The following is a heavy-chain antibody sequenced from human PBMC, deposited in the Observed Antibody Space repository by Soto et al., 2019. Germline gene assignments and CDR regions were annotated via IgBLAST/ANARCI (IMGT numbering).Heavy chain of an antibody. D-gene: IGHD2-2*01. CDR3: AREGRFVPAAGGMYYYYGMDV. V-gene: IGHV3-30-3*01. CDR2: ISYDGSNK. J-gene: IGHJ6*02. Sequence: GGSLRLSCAASGFTFSSYAMHWVRQAPGKGLEWVAVISYDGSNKYYADSVKGRFTISRDNSKNTLYLQMNSLRAEDTAVYYCAREGRFVPAAGGMYYYYGMDVWGQGTTVTVSS. CDR1: GFTFSSYA.